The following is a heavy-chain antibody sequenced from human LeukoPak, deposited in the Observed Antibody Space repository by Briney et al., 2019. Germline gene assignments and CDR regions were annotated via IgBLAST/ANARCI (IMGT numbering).Heavy chain of an antibody. D-gene: IGHD3-10*01. J-gene: IGHJ3*02. CDR1: GFTFDDYA. CDR2: ITWNSGSI. CDR3: AKDSNYGSGSDDAFDI. Sequence: GGSLRLSCAASGFTFDDYAMHWVRQAPGKGLEWVSGITWNSGSIGHADSVKGRFTISRDNAKNSLYLQMNSLRTEDTALYYCAKDSNYGSGSDDAFDIWGQGTMVTVSS. V-gene: IGHV3-9*01.